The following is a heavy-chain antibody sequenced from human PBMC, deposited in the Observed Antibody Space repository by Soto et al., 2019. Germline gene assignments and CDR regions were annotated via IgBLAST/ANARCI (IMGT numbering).Heavy chain of an antibody. J-gene: IGHJ5*01. D-gene: IGHD3-10*01. V-gene: IGHV1-69*01. Sequence: QMQLVQSGAEVKKPGSSVKISCKASGGTFGNLGISWLRQAPGQGLEWMGGTIPIFDTPHYAEKFRDRVTITADATTTAYLELTSLTSADTATYYCARDREDGSGTKYNWFASWGQGTVVTVSS. CDR2: TIPIFDTP. CDR3: ARDREDGSGTKYNWFAS. CDR1: GGTFGNLG.